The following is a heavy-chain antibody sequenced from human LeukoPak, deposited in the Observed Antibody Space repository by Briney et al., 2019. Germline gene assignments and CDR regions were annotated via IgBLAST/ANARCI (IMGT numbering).Heavy chain of an antibody. D-gene: IGHD1-26*01. J-gene: IGHJ4*02. Sequence: GGSLRLSCAASGFTFSSYNMNWVRQAPGKGLEWVSYISSSSSTIYYADSVKGRFTISRDNAKNSLYLQMNSLRDEDTAVYYCARAWYSWGYYFDYWGQGTLVTVSS. CDR2: ISSSSSTI. V-gene: IGHV3-48*02. CDR1: GFTFSSYN. CDR3: ARAWYSWGYYFDY.